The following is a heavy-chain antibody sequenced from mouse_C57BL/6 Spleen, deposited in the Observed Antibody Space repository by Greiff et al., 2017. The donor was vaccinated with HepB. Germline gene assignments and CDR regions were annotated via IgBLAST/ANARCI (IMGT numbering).Heavy chain of an antibody. CDR2: INYDGSST. Sequence: EVKLMESEGGLVQPGSSMKLSCTASGFTFSDYYMAWVRQVPEKGLEWVANINYDGSSTYYLDSLKSRFIISRDNAKNILYLQMSSLKSEDTATYYCARDFYDYDDGYAMDYWGQGTSVTVSS. CDR1: GFTFSDYY. D-gene: IGHD2-4*01. CDR3: ARDFYDYDDGYAMDY. V-gene: IGHV5-16*01. J-gene: IGHJ4*01.